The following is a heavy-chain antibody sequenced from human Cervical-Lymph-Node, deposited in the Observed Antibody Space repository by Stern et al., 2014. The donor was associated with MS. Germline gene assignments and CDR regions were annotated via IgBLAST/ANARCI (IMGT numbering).Heavy chain of an antibody. CDR3: ARHQAGIAAD. CDR2: TTPLFRTA. Sequence: MQLVESGAEVKKPGSSVKVSCKASGDTFSSLDIGWVRQAPGQGPEWVGGTTPLFRTANYAQNCQGRVTFSADDSTSTTYMELSSLRSEDTAVYYCARHQAGIAADWGQGTLVTVSS. J-gene: IGHJ4*02. CDR1: GDTFSSLD. D-gene: IGHD6-13*01. V-gene: IGHV1-69*01.